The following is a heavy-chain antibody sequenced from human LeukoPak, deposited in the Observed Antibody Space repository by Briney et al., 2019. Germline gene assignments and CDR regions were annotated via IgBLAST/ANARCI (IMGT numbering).Heavy chain of an antibody. CDR3: TRVAAAGTLVPNY. V-gene: IGHV1-18*01. Sequence: GASVKVSCTASGYTFTSYGISWVRQAPGQGLEWMGWISAYNGNTNYAQELQGRVTMTTDTSTSTAYMELRSLRSDDTAVYYCTRVAAAGTLVPNYWGQGTLVTVSS. CDR2: ISAYNGNT. D-gene: IGHD6-13*01. CDR1: GYTFTSYG. J-gene: IGHJ4*02.